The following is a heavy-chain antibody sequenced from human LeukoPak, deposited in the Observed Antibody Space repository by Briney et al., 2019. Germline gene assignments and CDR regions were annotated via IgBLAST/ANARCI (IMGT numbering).Heavy chain of an antibody. V-gene: IGHV4-31*03. J-gene: IGHJ4*02. CDR2: IYRNGAT. Sequence: SETLSLTCTVSGDSISSGGYYWSWIRQPPGKGLEWIGHIYRNGATYYDPSLKSRVTISLDTSKNQFSLNLDSVTAADTAVYYCARDLPDWGQGTLVTVSS. CDR3: ARDLPD. CDR1: GDSISSGGYY.